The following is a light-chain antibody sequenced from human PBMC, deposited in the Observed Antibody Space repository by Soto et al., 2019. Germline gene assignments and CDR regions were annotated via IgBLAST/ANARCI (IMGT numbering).Light chain of an antibody. CDR2: EVS. Sequence: QSALTQPASVSGSPGQSSTISCTGTSSDVGGYNYVSWYQQHPGKAPKLMIYEVSNRPSEVSNRFSGSTSGNTASLTISGVQAEDDGNYYCSSYTLGSTLVVFGGGTKVTVL. CDR3: SSYTLGSTLVV. J-gene: IGLJ2*01. CDR1: SSDVGGYNY. V-gene: IGLV2-14*01.